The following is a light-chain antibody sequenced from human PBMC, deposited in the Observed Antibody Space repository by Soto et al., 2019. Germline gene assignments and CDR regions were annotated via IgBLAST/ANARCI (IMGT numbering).Light chain of an antibody. V-gene: IGKV1-5*03. Sequence: DIQMTQSPSTLSASVGDRVTIACRASQSISSWLAWYQQKPGKAPKLLIYKASSLESGVPSRFSGSGSGTEFTLTISSLQPDDFATYYYQQYNSLWTFGQGTNVEIK. CDR1: QSISSW. J-gene: IGKJ1*01. CDR3: QQYNSLWT. CDR2: KAS.